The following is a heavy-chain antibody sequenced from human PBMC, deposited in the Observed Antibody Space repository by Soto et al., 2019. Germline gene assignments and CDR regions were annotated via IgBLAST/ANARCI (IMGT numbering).Heavy chain of an antibody. V-gene: IGHV4-34*01. Sequence: SETLSLTCAVYGGYFSGYYWSWIRQPPGKGLEWIGEINHSGSTNYNPSLKSRVTISVDTSKNQFSLKLSSVTAADTAVYYCTRSARRRGWFDPWGQGTLVTVPQ. D-gene: IGHD6-6*01. CDR1: GGYFSGYY. J-gene: IGHJ5*02. CDR2: INHSGST. CDR3: TRSARRRGWFDP.